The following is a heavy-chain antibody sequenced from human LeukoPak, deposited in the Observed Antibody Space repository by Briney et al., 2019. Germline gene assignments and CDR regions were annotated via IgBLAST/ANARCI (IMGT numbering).Heavy chain of an antibody. Sequence: GGSLRLSCAASGFTFSSYSMNWVRQAPGKGLEWVSYISSSGSTIYYADSVKGRFTISRDNAKNSLYLKMNSLRAEDTAVYYCARGGLLWFGESHYFDYWGQGTLVTVSS. CDR2: ISSSGSTI. D-gene: IGHD3-10*01. CDR1: GFTFSSYS. CDR3: ARGGLLWFGESHYFDY. J-gene: IGHJ4*02. V-gene: IGHV3-48*04.